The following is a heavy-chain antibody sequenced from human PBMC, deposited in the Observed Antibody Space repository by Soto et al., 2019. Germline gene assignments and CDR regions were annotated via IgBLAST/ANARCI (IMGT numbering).Heavy chain of an antibody. CDR2: INPLPTSGST. V-gene: IGHV1-46*01. D-gene: IGHD6-13*01. J-gene: IGHJ5*02. CDR3: ARDFAEAAS. Sequence: QVQLVQSGSEVKKPGASVKVSCQASGYIFTNYYIHWVRQAPGQGLEWMAIINPLPTSGSTNYAQKFQGRATVTQDTSTSTVYLDLSSLRSDDTAVYYCARDFAEAASWGQGTLVTVSS. CDR1: GYIFTNYY.